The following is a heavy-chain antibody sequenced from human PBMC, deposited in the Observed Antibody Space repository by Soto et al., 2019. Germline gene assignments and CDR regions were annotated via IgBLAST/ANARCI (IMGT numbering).Heavy chain of an antibody. D-gene: IGHD5-12*01. J-gene: IGHJ4*02. CDR2: ISARGGSS. CDR3: AKGSIEYSASVDN. CDR1: GFSFSSYA. V-gene: IGHV3-23*01. Sequence: DVQLLESGGGLVQPGGSLSLSCAASGFSFSSYAMVWVRQAPGKGLEWVAVISARGGSSYFADSVKGRFTLSRDNSKNVLSLEMSSLKAEDTAIYFCAKGSIEYSASVDNWGQGTLVVVSS.